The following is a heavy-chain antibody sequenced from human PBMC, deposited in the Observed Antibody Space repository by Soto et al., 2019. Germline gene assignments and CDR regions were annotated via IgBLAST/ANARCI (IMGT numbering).Heavy chain of an antibody. CDR2: INHSGST. J-gene: IGHJ6*02. CDR3: ARDPRAYSYGYGYYYYYGMDV. V-gene: IGHV4-34*01. CDR1: GGSFSGYY. D-gene: IGHD5-18*01. Sequence: SETLSLTCAVYGGSFSGYYWSWIRQPPGKGLEWIGEINHSGSTNYNPSLKSRVTISVDTSKNQFSLKLSSVTAADTAVYYCARDPRAYSYGYGYYYYYGMDVWGQGTTVTVSS.